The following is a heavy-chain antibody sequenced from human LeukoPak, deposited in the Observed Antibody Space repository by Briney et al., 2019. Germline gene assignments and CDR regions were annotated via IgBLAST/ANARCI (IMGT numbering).Heavy chain of an antibody. D-gene: IGHD5-18*01. CDR2: ISYDGSNK. Sequence: GGSLRLSCAASGFTFSSYAMSWVRQAPGKGLEWVAVISYDGSNKYYADSVKGRFTISRDNSKNTLYLQMNSLRAEDTAVYYCAKSIFGYSYGSLFDYWGQGTLVTVSS. V-gene: IGHV3-30*18. J-gene: IGHJ4*02. CDR3: AKSIFGYSYGSLFDY. CDR1: GFTFSSYA.